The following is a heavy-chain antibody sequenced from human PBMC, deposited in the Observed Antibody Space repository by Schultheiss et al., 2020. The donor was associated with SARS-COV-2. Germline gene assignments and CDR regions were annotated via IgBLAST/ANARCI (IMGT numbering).Heavy chain of an antibody. Sequence: GESLKISCAASGFTFNNYAMYWVRQTPGKGLEWVSGISGSGGKIYYADSVKGRFTISRDNFRNTMFLQMNSLRVDDTAVYYCAKDGWLDTAVITYFDYWGQGTLVTVSS. CDR1: GFTFNNYA. J-gene: IGHJ4*02. V-gene: IGHV3-23*01. D-gene: IGHD5-18*01. CDR2: ISGSGGKI. CDR3: AKDGWLDTAVITYFDY.